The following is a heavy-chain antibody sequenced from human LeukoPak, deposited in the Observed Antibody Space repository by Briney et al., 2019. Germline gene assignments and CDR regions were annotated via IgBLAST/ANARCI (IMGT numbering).Heavy chain of an antibody. J-gene: IGHJ4*02. Sequence: GGSLRLSCAASRFSFSAYPMGWVRRAPGKGLEWVSTISGSGDSAYYADSVKGRFTISRDNSKNTLYLQMNSLRAEDTAVYYCAKISQYVDYFDYWGQGTLVTVSS. CDR1: RFSFSAYP. CDR3: AKISQYVDYFDY. V-gene: IGHV3-23*01. CDR2: ISGSGDSA. D-gene: IGHD2/OR15-2a*01.